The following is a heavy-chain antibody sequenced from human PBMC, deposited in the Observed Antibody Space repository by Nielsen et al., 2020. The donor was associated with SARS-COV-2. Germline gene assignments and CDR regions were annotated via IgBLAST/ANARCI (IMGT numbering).Heavy chain of an antibody. D-gene: IGHD2-2*01. CDR3: ARKLGYCSSTSCYPIYYYMDV. J-gene: IGHJ6*03. Sequence: WLRQPPGKGLEWIGYIYHTGTTNYNPSLRNRVTISIDTYRKQSSLTLNSVTAADTAVYYCARKLGYCSSTSCYPIYYYMDVWGKGTTVTVSS. V-gene: IGHV4-59*01. CDR2: IYHTGTT.